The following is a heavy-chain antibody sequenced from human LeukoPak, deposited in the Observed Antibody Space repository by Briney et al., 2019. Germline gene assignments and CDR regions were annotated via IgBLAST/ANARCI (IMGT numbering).Heavy chain of an antibody. CDR3: ARVPRWLQFPYFDY. D-gene: IGHD5-24*01. CDR2: IYHSGNT. J-gene: IGHJ4*02. Sequence: SETLSLTCTVSGSSISSAYYWGWIRQPPGKGLEWIANIYHSGNTYYNPPLKSRVTISVDTSKNQFSLKLSSVTAADTAVYYCARVPRWLQFPYFDYWGQGTLVTVSS. CDR1: GSSISSAYY. V-gene: IGHV4-38-2*02.